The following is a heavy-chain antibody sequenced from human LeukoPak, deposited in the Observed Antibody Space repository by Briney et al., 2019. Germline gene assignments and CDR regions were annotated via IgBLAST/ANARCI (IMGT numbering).Heavy chain of an antibody. V-gene: IGHV3-7*05. Sequence: GGSLRLSCAASGFTFESYWMSWVRQAPGKGLEWVANIKQDGSEKYYVDSVKGRFTISRDNAKTVYQQMNSLRVEDTAVYYCARDYWNDYWGQGTLVTVSS. CDR3: ARDYWNDY. CDR1: GFTFESYW. CDR2: IKQDGSEK. D-gene: IGHD1-1*01. J-gene: IGHJ4*02.